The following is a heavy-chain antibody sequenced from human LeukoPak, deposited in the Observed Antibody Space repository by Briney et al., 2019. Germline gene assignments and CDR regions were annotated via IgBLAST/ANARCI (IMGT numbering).Heavy chain of an antibody. CDR1: GFIFNNYG. CDR3: PKDESVLGDSYFDH. D-gene: IGHD2-21*02. Sequence: GGSLSLSCEACGFIFNNYGMHGVRQAPGKGLEWVAALWFDGSHEYYADSVKGRFTISRDNFKNTLFMEMNALTAGDTAIYYCPKDESVLGDSYFDHWGQGTLVTVSS. V-gene: IGHV3-33*06. CDR2: LWFDGSHE. J-gene: IGHJ4*02.